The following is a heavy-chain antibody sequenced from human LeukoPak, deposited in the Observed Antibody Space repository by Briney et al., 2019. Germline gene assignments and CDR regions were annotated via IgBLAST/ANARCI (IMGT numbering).Heavy chain of an antibody. J-gene: IGHJ5*02. CDR3: ARVGSSGYMNWFDP. V-gene: IGHV4-34*01. D-gene: IGHD3-22*01. CDR1: GGSFSGYY. Sequence: QASETLSLTCAVYGGSFSGYYWSWIRQPPGKGLEWIGEINHSGSTNYNPSLKGRVTISVDRSKNQFSLKLSSVTAADTAVYYCARVGSSGYMNWFDPWGQGTLVTVSS. CDR2: INHSGST.